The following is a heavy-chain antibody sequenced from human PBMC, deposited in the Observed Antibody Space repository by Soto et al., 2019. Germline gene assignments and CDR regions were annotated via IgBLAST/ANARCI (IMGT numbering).Heavy chain of an antibody. CDR3: ARHGDYGDYRTLVRFDP. D-gene: IGHD4-17*01. Sequence: QLQLQESGPGLVKPSETLSLTCTVSGGSISSSSYYWGWIRQPPGKGLEWIGSIYYSGSTYYNPSLISRVTTSVDASMNQFCLMLSSVTAAATAVYYCARHGDYGDYRTLVRFDPWGQGTLVTVSS. CDR1: GGSISSSSYY. CDR2: IYYSGST. V-gene: IGHV4-39*01. J-gene: IGHJ5*02.